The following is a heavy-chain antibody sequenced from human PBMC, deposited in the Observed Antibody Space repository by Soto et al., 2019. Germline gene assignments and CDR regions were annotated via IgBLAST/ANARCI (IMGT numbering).Heavy chain of an antibody. J-gene: IGHJ3*01. D-gene: IGHD2-8*01. CDR1: GYTFRNYG. Sequence: QVQLVQSGAELKKPGASVKVSCKASGYTFRNYGINWVLQAPGQGLEWMGWISAYNGNTKYAQKLQSRVTMATDTPTSTAYMELRSLKSDDTAVYYCARDGRQLFPNSDNFDGWCQGTTVTVSA. CDR2: ISAYNGNT. V-gene: IGHV1-18*01. CDR3: ARDGRQLFPNSDNFDG.